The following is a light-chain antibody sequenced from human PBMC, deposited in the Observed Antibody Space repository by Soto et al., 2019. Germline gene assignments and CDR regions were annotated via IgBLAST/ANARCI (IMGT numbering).Light chain of an antibody. CDR2: EVS. Sequence: YVLAQPASVSGSPGQSITISCTGTNSDVGGYNYVSWYQQHPGKAPEIMIYEVSHRPSGVSNRFSGSKSDNTDSLTISGLQDEDEADYYCSSYTSISTLYVFGTGTKVTVL. V-gene: IGLV2-14*01. CDR3: SSYTSISTLYV. J-gene: IGLJ1*01. CDR1: NSDVGGYNY.